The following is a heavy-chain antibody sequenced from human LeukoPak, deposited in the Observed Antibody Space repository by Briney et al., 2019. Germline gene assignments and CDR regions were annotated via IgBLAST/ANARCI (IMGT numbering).Heavy chain of an antibody. D-gene: IGHD5-24*01. CDR2: ISSSSSYI. CDR3: AREGDGYNSPIDS. CDR1: GFTFSSDS. J-gene: IGHJ4*02. Sequence: GGSLRLSCAASGFTFSSDSMNWVRQAPGKGLEWVSSISSSSSYIYQADSVKGRFTIPRENASNSLYLQMNSLRGEDSAVYYCAREGDGYNSPIDSWGQGTLVTVSS. V-gene: IGHV3-21*01.